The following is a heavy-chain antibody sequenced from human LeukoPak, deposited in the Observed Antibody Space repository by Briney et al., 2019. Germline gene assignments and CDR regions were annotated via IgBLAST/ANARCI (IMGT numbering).Heavy chain of an antibody. Sequence: SETLSLTCAVYGGSFSGYYWSWIRQPPGKGLEWTGEINHSGSTNYNPSLKSRVTISVDTSQNQFSLKLSSVTAADTAVYYCARLLGATSYWGQGTLVTVSS. V-gene: IGHV4-34*01. CDR3: ARLLGATSY. CDR1: GGSFSGYY. D-gene: IGHD1-26*01. CDR2: INHSGST. J-gene: IGHJ4*02.